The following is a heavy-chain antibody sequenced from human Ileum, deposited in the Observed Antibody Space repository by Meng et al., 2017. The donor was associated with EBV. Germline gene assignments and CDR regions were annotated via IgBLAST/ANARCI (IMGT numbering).Heavy chain of an antibody. Sequence: EVQRVGARGGLVQPGGSCSLSGAVFGVPFRSFWMHSVRQGPGKGLVWVSRMNGDGTRTSYADSMKSRFTISRDNAKNTLYLQMNSLRAEDTAVYYCARVGDYAYKDWGQGTLVTVSS. CDR3: ARVGDYAYKD. J-gene: IGHJ1*01. V-gene: IGHV3-74*01. D-gene: IGHD4-17*01. CDR1: GVPFRSFW. CDR2: MNGDGTRT.